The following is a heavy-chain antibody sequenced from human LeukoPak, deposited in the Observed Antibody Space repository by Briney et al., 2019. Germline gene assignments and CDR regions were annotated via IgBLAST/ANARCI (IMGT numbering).Heavy chain of an antibody. CDR3: ATGPVGARDY. D-gene: IGHD1-26*01. CDR1: GGTFSSYA. V-gene: IGHV1-24*01. CDR2: FDPEDGET. J-gene: IGHJ4*02. Sequence: ASVKVSCKASGGTFSSYAISWVRQAPGKGLEWMGGFDPEDGETIYAQKFQGRVTMTEDTSTDTAYMELSSLRSEDTAVYYCATGPVGARDYWGQGTLVTVSS.